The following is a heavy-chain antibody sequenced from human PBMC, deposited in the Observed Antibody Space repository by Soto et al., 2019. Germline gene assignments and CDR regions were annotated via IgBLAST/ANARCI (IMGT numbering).Heavy chain of an antibody. CDR3: ARLRIGLHVPYNWFDP. D-gene: IGHD4-4*01. CDR2: IYYSGST. J-gene: IGHJ5*02. CDR1: GGSISSSSYY. Sequence: QLQLQESGPGLVKPSETLSLTCTVSGGSISSSSYYWGWIRQPPGKGLEWIGSIYYSGSTYYNPSLKSRVTISVDTSKNQFSLKLSSVTAADTAVYYCARLRIGLHVPYNWFDPWGQGTLVTVSS. V-gene: IGHV4-39*01.